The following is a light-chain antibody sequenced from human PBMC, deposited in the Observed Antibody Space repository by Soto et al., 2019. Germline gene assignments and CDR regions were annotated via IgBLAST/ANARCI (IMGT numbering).Light chain of an antibody. Sequence: QSVLTQPPSVSGAPGQRVTLSCTGSSTNIGAGYDVQWYQQFPGKAPKLLISGSTNRRSGVPDRFSGSESGTSASLTITGLQAEDEADYHCQSYDSSLSAKVFGGGTKVTV. J-gene: IGLJ3*02. CDR2: GST. V-gene: IGLV1-40*01. CDR1: STNIGAGYD. CDR3: QSYDSSLSAKV.